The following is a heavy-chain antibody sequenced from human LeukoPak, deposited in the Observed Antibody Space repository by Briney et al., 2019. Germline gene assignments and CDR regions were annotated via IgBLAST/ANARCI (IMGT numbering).Heavy chain of an antibody. Sequence: SETLSLTCTVSGGSISSSSYYWGWIRQPPGKGLEWIGSIYYSGSTYYNPSLKSRVTISVDTSKNQFSLKLSSVTAADTAVYYCARVPAVDYYDRTHYYFDYWGQGTLVTVSS. CDR2: IYYSGST. J-gene: IGHJ4*02. CDR1: GGSISSSSYY. D-gene: IGHD3-22*01. CDR3: ARVPAVDYYDRTHYYFDY. V-gene: IGHV4-39*07.